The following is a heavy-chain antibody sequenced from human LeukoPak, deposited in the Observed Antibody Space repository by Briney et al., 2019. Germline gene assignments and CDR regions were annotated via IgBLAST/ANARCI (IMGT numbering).Heavy chain of an antibody. D-gene: IGHD4-17*01. CDR2: ESDEGDNK. Sequence: GGSLRLSCAASGFTFSNYAMHWVRQGPGKGLEWVAVESDEGDNKYYADSVKGRFTISRDSSKNTLYLQMNNLRAEDTAVYFCAKTETVTQRGYFDYWGQGTLVTVSS. V-gene: IGHV3-30*18. J-gene: IGHJ4*02. CDR3: AKTETVTQRGYFDY. CDR1: GFTFSNYA.